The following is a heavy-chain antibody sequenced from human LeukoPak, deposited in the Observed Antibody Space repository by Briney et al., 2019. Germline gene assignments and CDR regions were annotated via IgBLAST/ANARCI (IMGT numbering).Heavy chain of an antibody. CDR1: GFTFYSYA. D-gene: IGHD6-13*01. CDR2: ISGSGGST. J-gene: IGHJ4*02. V-gene: IGHV3-23*01. Sequence: PGGSLRLSCAASGFTFYSYAMSWVRQAPGKGLEWVSVISGSGGSTYYADSVKGRFTISRDNSKNTLYLQMNSLGAEDTAVYYCARDGEYSSSWYGSYYFDYWGQGTLVTVSS. CDR3: ARDGEYSSSWYGSYYFDY.